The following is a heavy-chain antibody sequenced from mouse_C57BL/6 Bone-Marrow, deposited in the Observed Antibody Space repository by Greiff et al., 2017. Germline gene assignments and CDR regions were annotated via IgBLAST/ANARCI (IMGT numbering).Heavy chain of an antibody. J-gene: IGHJ4*01. CDR1: GYAFSSSW. Sequence: QVQLKESGPELVKPGASVKISCKASGYAFSSSWMNWVKQRPGKGLEWIGRIYPGDGDTNYNGQFKGKATLTADKSSSTAYMQLSSLTSEDSAVYFCARLGAYYSNYDAMDYWGQGTSVTVSS. V-gene: IGHV1-82*01. CDR2: IYPGDGDT. CDR3: ARLGAYYSNYDAMDY. D-gene: IGHD2-5*01.